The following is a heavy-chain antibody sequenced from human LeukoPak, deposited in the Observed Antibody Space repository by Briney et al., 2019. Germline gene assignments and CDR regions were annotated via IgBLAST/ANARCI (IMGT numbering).Heavy chain of an antibody. Sequence: PSETLSLTCTVSGGSISSSSYYWGWIRQPPGKGLEWIGSIYYSGSTYYNPSLKSRVTISVDTSKNQFSLKLSSVTAADTAVYYCARAPPKTTAMVHPFDYWGQGTLVTVSS. J-gene: IGHJ4*02. D-gene: IGHD5-18*01. CDR2: IYYSGST. CDR3: ARAPPKTTAMVHPFDY. CDR1: GGSISSSSYY. V-gene: IGHV4-39*07.